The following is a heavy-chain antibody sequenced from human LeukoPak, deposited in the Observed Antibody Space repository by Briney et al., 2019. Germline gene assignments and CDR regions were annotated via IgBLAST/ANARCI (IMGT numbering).Heavy chain of an antibody. Sequence: GGSLRLSCAASGFTFSSYWMSWVRQAPGKGLEWVANIKQDGSEKYYVDSVKGRFTISRDNAKNSLYLQLNSLRAEDTAVYYCARDPYAGIMITFGGVIERDYWGQGTLVTVSS. V-gene: IGHV3-7*01. J-gene: IGHJ4*02. D-gene: IGHD3-16*01. CDR2: IKQDGSEK. CDR3: ARDPYAGIMITFGGVIERDY. CDR1: GFTFSSYW.